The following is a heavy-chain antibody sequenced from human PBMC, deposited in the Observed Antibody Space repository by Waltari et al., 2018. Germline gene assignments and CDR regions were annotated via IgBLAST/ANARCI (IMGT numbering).Heavy chain of an antibody. CDR1: GYSISSGYY. D-gene: IGHD1-26*01. Sequence: QVQLQESGPGLVKPSETLSLTCAVSGYSISSGYYWGWIRQPPGKGLEWIGSIYHSGSTYYNPSLKSRVTISVDTSKNQFSLKLSSVTAADTAVYYCARDQVGATHAIWGQGTLVTVSS. CDR3: ARDQVGATHAI. V-gene: IGHV4-38-2*02. CDR2: IYHSGST. J-gene: IGHJ4*02.